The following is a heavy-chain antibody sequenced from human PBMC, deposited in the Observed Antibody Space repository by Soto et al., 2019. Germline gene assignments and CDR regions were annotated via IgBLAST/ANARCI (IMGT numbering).Heavy chain of an antibody. J-gene: IGHJ5*02. CDR2: ISTYTGRT. V-gene: IGHV1-18*04. CDR1: GYTFSDNG. Sequence: ASVKVSCKASGYTFSDNGISWVRQAPGQGLEWMGWISTYTGRTNYAQKFQGRVTLTTDTSTSTAYMNLRSLRPDDTALYYCARHIRVAGIFDPWGHGTLVTVSS. D-gene: IGHD6-19*01. CDR3: ARHIRVAGIFDP.